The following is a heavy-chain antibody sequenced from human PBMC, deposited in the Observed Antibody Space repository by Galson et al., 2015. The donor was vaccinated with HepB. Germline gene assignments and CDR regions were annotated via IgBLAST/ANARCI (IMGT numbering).Heavy chain of an antibody. V-gene: IGHV3-30*02. CDR2: IRYDGSNK. CDR3: AKSRWEVPYYFDY. CDR1: GFTFSSYG. D-gene: IGHD1-26*01. Sequence: LRLSCAASGFTFSSYGMHWVRQAPGKGLEWVAFIRYDGSNKYYADSVKGRFTISRDNSKNTLYLQMNSLRAEDTAVYYCAKSRWEVPYYFDYWGQGTLVTVSS. J-gene: IGHJ4*02.